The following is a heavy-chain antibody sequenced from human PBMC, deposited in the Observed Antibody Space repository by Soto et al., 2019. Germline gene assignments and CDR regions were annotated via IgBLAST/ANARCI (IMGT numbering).Heavy chain of an antibody. Sequence: QVQLVQSGAEVKKPGASVKVSCKTSGYTFTNFGLSWVRQAPGQGLEWMGWISAYNGNTKYAQNFQGRGTMTTDTATSTAYMELRSVRTEDAAGYYGVRRGAPMDYWGQGTLVTVSS. CDR2: ISAYNGNT. V-gene: IGHV1-18*01. D-gene: IGHD3-16*01. J-gene: IGHJ4*02. CDR1: GYTFTNFG. CDR3: VRRGAPMDY.